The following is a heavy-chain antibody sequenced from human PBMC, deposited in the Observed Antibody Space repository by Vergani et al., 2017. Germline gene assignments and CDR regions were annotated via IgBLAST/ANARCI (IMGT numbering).Heavy chain of an antibody. J-gene: IGHJ3*02. CDR3: ARHYYDSSGDAFDI. D-gene: IGHD3-22*01. CDR2: ISGSGGST. CDR1: GFTFSSYS. V-gene: IGHV3-23*04. Sequence: VQLVESGGGVVQPGRSLRLSCAASGFTFSSYSMNWVRQAPGKGLEWVSAISGSGGSTYYADSVKGRFTISRDNSKNTLYLQMNSLRAEDTAVYYCARHYYDSSGDAFDIWGQGTMVTVSS.